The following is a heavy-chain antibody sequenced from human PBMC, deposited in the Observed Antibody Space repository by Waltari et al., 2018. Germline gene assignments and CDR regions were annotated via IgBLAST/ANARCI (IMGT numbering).Heavy chain of an antibody. CDR2: IYSGGSK. D-gene: IGHD7-27*01. V-gene: IGHV3-66*02. Sequence: EVQLVESGGGLVQPGGSLSPSCAASGFNVSRNYMILVRQAPGKGLEWVSVIYSGGSKYYADSVKGRFTISRDNSKNTLYLQMNSLRAEDTAVYYCARDWGSADAFDIWGQGTMVTVSS. CDR1: GFNVSRNY. CDR3: ARDWGSADAFDI. J-gene: IGHJ3*02.